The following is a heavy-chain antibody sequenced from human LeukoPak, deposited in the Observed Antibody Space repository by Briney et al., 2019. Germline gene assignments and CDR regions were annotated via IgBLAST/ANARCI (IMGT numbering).Heavy chain of an antibody. CDR3: ARGRDYAYPTLDY. CDR1: GFTFSSYW. Sequence: GGSLRLSYAASGFTFSSYWMSWVRQAPGKGLEWVANIKQDGSEKYYVDSVKGRFTISRDNAKNSLYLQMNSLRAEDTAVYYCARGRDYAYPTLDYWGQGTLVTVSS. J-gene: IGHJ4*02. CDR2: IKQDGSEK. V-gene: IGHV3-7*01. D-gene: IGHD4-17*01.